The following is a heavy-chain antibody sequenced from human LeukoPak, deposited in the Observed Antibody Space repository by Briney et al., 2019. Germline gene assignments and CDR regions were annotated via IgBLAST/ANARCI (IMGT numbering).Heavy chain of an antibody. CDR3: ARESLYDIPDY. V-gene: IGHV1-2*02. D-gene: IGHD3-9*01. CDR1: GYTFTGYY. Sequence: GAAVKVSCKASGYTFTGYYMHWVRQAPGQGLEWMGWINPNSGGTNYAQKFQGRVTMTRDTSISTAYMELSRLRSDDTAVYYCARESLYDIPDYWSQRTLVTVPS. CDR2: INPNSGGT. J-gene: IGHJ4*02.